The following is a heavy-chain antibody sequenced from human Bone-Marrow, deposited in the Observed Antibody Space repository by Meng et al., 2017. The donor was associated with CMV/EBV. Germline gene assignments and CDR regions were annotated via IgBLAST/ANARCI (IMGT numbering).Heavy chain of an antibody. Sequence: SGYTFSNYGISWLRQAPGQGLEWMGWVSTYNGNTAYAREFQGRLTMTTDKSTSTANMELGSLRSDDTAIYYCARDTYIYDTSGAPDYWGQGTLVTVSS. CDR3: ARDTYIYDTSGAPDY. CDR2: VSTYNGNT. CDR1: GYTFSNYG. D-gene: IGHD3-22*01. J-gene: IGHJ4*02. V-gene: IGHV1-18*01.